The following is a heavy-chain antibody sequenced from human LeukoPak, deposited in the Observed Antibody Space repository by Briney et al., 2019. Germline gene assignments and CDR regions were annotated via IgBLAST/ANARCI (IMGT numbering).Heavy chain of an antibody. CDR3: ARTIWFGESTGSFDY. CDR1: GGSISSTSYY. CDR2: IYYSGST. D-gene: IGHD3-10*01. V-gene: IGHV4-39*07. J-gene: IGHJ4*02. Sequence: SETLSLTCTVSGGSISSTSYYWGWIRQPPGKGLEYIGSIYYSGSTNYNPSLKSRVTISVDTSKNQFSLKLSSVTAADTAVYYCARTIWFGESTGSFDYWGQGTLVTVSS.